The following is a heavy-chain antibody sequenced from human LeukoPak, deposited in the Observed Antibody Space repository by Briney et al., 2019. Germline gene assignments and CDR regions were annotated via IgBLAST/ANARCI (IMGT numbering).Heavy chain of an antibody. J-gene: IGHJ3*02. CDR1: GFTFSSYG. D-gene: IGHD4/OR15-4a*01. CDR2: ISYDGSNK. V-gene: IGHV3-30*03. CDR3: SREGLTDDAFDI. Sequence: PGGSLRLSCAASGFTFSSYGMHWVRQAPGKGLEWVAVISYDGSNKYYADSVKGRFTISRDNSKNTLYLQMNSLRAEDTAVYYCSREGLTDDAFDIGGQGTMVTVSA.